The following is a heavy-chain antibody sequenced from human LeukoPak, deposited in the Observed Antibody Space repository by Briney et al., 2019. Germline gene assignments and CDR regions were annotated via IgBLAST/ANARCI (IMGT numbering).Heavy chain of an antibody. CDR1: GFIISSYW. V-gene: IGHV3-7*01. D-gene: IGHD5-18*01. CDR2: IKQDGSEK. CDR3: AESGYSYGLDY. J-gene: IGHJ4*02. Sequence: GGSLRLSCAASGFIISSYWMSWVRQAPGKGLEWVANIKQDGSEKYYVDSVKGRFTISRDNSKNTLYLQMNSLRAEDTAVYYCAESGYSYGLDYWGQGTLVTVSS.